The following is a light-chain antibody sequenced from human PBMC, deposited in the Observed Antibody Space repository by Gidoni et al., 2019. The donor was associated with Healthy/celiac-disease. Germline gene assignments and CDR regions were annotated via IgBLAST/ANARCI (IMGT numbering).Light chain of an antibody. CDR1: QSVSSN. V-gene: IGKV3-15*01. J-gene: IGKJ1*01. CDR2: GAS. Sequence: EIAMMQSLATLSLSPGERATLSCWASQSVSSNLAWYQQKPAQAPRHLIYGASTRATSIPARFSSSGSGTKFTLTISSLQYDDFAVYYCRQYNNWPPWTFGQGTKVEIK. CDR3: RQYNNWPPWT.